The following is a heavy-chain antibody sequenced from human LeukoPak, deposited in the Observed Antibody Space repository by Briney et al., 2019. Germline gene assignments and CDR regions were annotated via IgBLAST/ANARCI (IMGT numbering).Heavy chain of an antibody. CDR2: IKQDGSEK. Sequence: PGGSLRLSCAASGFTISDYWMTWVRQAPGKGPEWVANIKQDGSEKTYVDSVKGRFTISRDNAKNSIFLQMNSLKVEDMAMYYCVRDGGTDWYDPWGQGTLVSVSS. D-gene: IGHD3-16*01. V-gene: IGHV3-7*01. CDR1: GFTISDYW. J-gene: IGHJ5*02. CDR3: VRDGGTDWYDP.